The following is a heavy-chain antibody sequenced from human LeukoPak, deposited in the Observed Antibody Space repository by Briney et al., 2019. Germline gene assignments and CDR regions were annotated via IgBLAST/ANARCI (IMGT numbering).Heavy chain of an antibody. J-gene: IGHJ6*02. Sequence: GGSLRLSCAASGFTISSHWMTWVRQASGKGLEWVANINQDGSERYYVDSVKGRFTIPRDNAKNSLSLQMNSLRAEDTAVYYCARSNAMGVWGQGTTVTVSS. CDR1: GFTISSHW. CDR2: INQDGSER. V-gene: IGHV3-7*01. CDR3: ARSNAMGV.